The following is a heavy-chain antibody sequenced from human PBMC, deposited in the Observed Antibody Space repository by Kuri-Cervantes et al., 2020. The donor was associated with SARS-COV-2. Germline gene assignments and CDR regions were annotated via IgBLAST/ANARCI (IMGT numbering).Heavy chain of an antibody. D-gene: IGHD2-21*02. CDR2: ITSKAYGGTT. V-gene: IGHV3-49*03. CDR1: GFTFGDYA. Sequence: GGSLRFSCTASGFTFGDYAMSWFRQAPGKGLEWVGFITSKAYGGTTEYAASVKGRFTISRDDSKSIAYLQMNSLKTEDTAVYYCSLTAIRFRSKTMFDYWGQGTLVTVSS. CDR3: SLTAIRFRSKTMFDY. J-gene: IGHJ4*02.